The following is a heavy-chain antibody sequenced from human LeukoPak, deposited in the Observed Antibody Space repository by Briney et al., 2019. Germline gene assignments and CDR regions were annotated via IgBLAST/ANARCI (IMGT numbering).Heavy chain of an antibody. CDR1: GVSISSSSYY. CDR3: ARLSLLLWFGELRYKWFDP. J-gene: IGHJ5*02. Sequence: PSETLSLTCTVSGVSISSSSYYWGWIRQPPGKGLEWIGNIYYSGSTYYNPSLKSRVTISVDTSKNQFSLRLYSVTAADTAVYYCARLSLLLWFGELRYKWFDPWGQGTLVTVSS. CDR2: IYYSGST. D-gene: IGHD3-10*01. V-gene: IGHV4-39*01.